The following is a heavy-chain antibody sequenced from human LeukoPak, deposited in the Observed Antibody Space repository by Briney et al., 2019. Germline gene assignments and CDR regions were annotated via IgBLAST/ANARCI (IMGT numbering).Heavy chain of an antibody. J-gene: IGHJ4*02. D-gene: IGHD3-22*01. V-gene: IGHV4-59*01. CDR3: ARDDYDSSGYPYFDY. CDR1: GGSISSYY. Sequence: SETLSLTCTVSGGSISSYYWSWIRQPPGKGLEWIGYIYYSGSTNYNPSLKSRVTISVDTSKNQFSLKLSSVTAADTAVYYCARDDYDSSGYPYFDYWGQGTLVTASS. CDR2: IYYSGST.